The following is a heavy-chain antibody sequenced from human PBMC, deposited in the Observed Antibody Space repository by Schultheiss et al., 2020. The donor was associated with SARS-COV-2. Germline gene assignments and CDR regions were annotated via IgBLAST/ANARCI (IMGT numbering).Heavy chain of an antibody. V-gene: IGHV4-34*01. Sequence: SETLSLTCEVYGGSFSGYYWRWIRQPPGKGLEWIGEINHGGSTNYKPSLKSRVTISVDTSKNQFSLKLSSVTAADTAVYYCARADSNYVYYYYYMDVWGKGTTVTVSS. J-gene: IGHJ6*03. CDR3: ARADSNYVYYYYYMDV. CDR1: GGSFSGYY. CDR2: INHGGST. D-gene: IGHD4-11*01.